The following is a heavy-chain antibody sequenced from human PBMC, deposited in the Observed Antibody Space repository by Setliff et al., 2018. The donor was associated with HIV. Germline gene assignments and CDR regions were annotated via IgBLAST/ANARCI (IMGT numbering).Heavy chain of an antibody. D-gene: IGHD3-3*01. CDR2: ISSSGGTT. CDR1: GLTFSNYW. CDR3: ARGPQYNFWGGYLGL. Sequence: GGSLRLFCAASGLTFSNYWMHWVRQAPGKGLEWVSSISSSGGTTYFADTVKGRFTISRDNAKNTVYLQLASLRAEDTAVYYCARGPQYNFWGGYLGLWGQGTLVTVSS. V-gene: IGHV3-74*01. J-gene: IGHJ4*02.